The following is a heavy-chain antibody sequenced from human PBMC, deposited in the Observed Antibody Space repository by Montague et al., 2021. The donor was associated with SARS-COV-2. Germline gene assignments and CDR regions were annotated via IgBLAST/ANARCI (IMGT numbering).Heavy chain of an antibody. V-gene: IGHV4-34*01. CDR3: ARGHLSVSMIVVVFTSASYYFDY. J-gene: IGHJ4*02. CDR1: GGSFGDDN. CDR2: IRQSGRT. D-gene: IGHD3-22*01. Sequence: SETLSLTCAVYGGSFGDDNWSWIRQPPGKGLEWIGNIRQSGRTNYNPSLKSRVTISVDTSKNQFSLKLTSVTAADTGLYFCARGHLSVSMIVVVFTSASYYFDYWGQGAQVTVSS.